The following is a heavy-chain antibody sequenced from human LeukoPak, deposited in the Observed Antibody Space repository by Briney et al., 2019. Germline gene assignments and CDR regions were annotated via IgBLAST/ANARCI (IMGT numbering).Heavy chain of an antibody. CDR3: ARAPYDILTGYFLFDS. Sequence: SQTLSLTRAVSGSPVSSDDHFWRWIRQPPGRGLEWIGYIYHRGSTAYNPSLRSRVTVSLDKSRNQFSLNLYSVTAADTAVYYCARAPYDILTGYFLFDSWGQGTLITVSS. CDR2: IYHRGST. J-gene: IGHJ4*02. D-gene: IGHD3-9*01. CDR1: GSPVSSDDHF. V-gene: IGHV4-30-2*01.